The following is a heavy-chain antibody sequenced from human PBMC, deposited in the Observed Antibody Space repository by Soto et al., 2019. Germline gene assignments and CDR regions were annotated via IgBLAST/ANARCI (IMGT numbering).Heavy chain of an antibody. CDR2: IDHSGST. D-gene: IGHD6-6*01. CDR3: ARGQKKSSSSRLLPTETTWFDP. J-gene: IGHJ5*02. V-gene: IGHV4-34*01. Sequence: QVQLQQWGAGLLKPSETLSLTCAVYGGAFSGYYWSWIRQPPGKGLEWIGEIDHSGSTKYNPSLKSRVIISVDTSKKQFSLKVSSVTVADTAVYYCARGQKKSSSSRLLPTETTWFDPWGQGTLVIVSS. CDR1: GGAFSGYY.